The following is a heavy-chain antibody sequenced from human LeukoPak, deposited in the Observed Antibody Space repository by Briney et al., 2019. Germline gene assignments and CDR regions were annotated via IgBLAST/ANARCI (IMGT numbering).Heavy chain of an antibody. CDR3: ATRSGSYYPFDY. J-gene: IGHJ4*02. V-gene: IGHV4-39*01. D-gene: IGHD1-26*01. Sequence: SETLSPTCTVSGASITIRGYYWGWIRQAPGQGLEWIGTLYYGGTSSYNPSLKSRVTISVDTSRNQFSLSLNSVTAADTAVYYCATRSGSYYPFDYWGQGTLVTVSS. CDR1: GASITIRGYY. CDR2: LYYGGTS.